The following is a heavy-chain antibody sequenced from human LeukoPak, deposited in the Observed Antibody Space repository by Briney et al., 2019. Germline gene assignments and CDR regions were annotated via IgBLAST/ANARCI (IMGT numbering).Heavy chain of an antibody. V-gene: IGHV3-48*03. CDR2: ISGSGSYI. J-gene: IGHJ4*02. D-gene: IGHD4-23*01. Sequence: GGSLRLSCAASGFSFSSYEMNWVRQAPGKGLEWVSYISGSGSYIYDADSVKGRFTISRDNAKSSLYLQMNSLRVEDTAVYYCARSTVGVDYWGQGTLVTVFS. CDR1: GFSFSSYE. CDR3: ARSTVGVDY.